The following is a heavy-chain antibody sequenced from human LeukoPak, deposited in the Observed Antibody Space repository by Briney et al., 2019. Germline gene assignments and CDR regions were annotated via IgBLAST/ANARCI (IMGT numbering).Heavy chain of an antibody. CDR1: SFSFTTDYY. D-gene: IGHD3-3*01. Sequence: SETLSLTCTVPSFSFTTDYYWGWIRRPPGKGLEWIGSVFRTGGTYYTPSLRNRVSISLDMSKNQFSLSLHSVTAADTAVYYCSGERAGTIVDFWGRGTLVTVSS. J-gene: IGHJ4*02. V-gene: IGHV4-38-2*02. CDR2: VFRTGGT. CDR3: SGERAGTIVDF.